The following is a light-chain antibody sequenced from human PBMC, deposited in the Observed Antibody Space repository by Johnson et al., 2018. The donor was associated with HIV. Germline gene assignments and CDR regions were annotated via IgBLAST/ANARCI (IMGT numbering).Light chain of an antibody. Sequence: QSVLTQPPSVSAAPGQKVTISCSGSSSNIENNFVSWYQQLPGTAPKLLIYRNNQRPSGVPDRFSGSKSGTSASLAISGLQAEDEADYYCAAWDDSLNGPVFGTGTKVTVL. CDR2: RNN. V-gene: IGLV1-44*01. J-gene: IGLJ1*01. CDR3: AAWDDSLNGPV. CDR1: SSNIENNF.